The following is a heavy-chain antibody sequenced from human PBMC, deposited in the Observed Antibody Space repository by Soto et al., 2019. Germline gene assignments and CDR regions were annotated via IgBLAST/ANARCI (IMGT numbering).Heavy chain of an antibody. J-gene: IGHJ6*02. CDR2: IYPGDSDT. CDR3: ARNLAMDV. CDR1: GYSFTTYW. Sequence: GESLKISCKASGYSFTTYWTAWVRQMPGKGLEWMGVIYPGDSDTRYSPSFQGQVTFSADKSISTAYLQWSSLKASDTAIYYCARNLAMDVWGQGTTVTVSS. V-gene: IGHV5-51*01.